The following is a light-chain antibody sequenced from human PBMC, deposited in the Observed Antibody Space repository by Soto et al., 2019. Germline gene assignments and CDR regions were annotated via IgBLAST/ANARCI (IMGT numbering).Light chain of an antibody. CDR3: SSYTSSSTPVV. CDR1: SSDVGGYNY. CDR2: DVS. V-gene: IGLV2-14*01. J-gene: IGLJ2*01. Sequence: QSALTQPASVSGSPGQSITISCTGTSSDVGGYNYVSWYQQHPGKAPKLMIYDVSNRPSGVSNLFSGSKSGNTASPTISGLQAEDEADYYCSSYTSSSTPVVFGGGTKLTVL.